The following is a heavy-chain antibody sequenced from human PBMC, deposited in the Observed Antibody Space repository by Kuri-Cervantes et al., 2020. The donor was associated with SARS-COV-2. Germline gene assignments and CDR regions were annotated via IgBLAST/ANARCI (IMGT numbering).Heavy chain of an antibody. CDR2: IRSKAYGGTT. CDR1: GFTFGDYA. V-gene: IGHV3-49*04. D-gene: IGHD3-22*01. Sequence: GESLKISCTASGFTFGDYAMSWVRQAPGKGLEWVGFIRSKAYGGTTEYAASVKGRFTISRDDSKSIAYLQMNSLRAEDTAVYYCARHYYDSSGYYYPILYYYYMDVWGKGTTVTVSS. CDR3: ARHYYDSSGYYYPILYYYYMDV. J-gene: IGHJ6*03.